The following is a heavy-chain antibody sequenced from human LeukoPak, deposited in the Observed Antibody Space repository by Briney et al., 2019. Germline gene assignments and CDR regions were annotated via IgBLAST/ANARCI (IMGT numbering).Heavy chain of an antibody. V-gene: IGHV3-7*01. J-gene: IGHJ4*02. CDR2: IKQDGSEK. CDR3: ARDIWGATDY. D-gene: IGHD1-26*01. CDR1: GFTVSSNY. Sequence: GGSLRLSCAASGFTVSSNYMSWVRQAPGKGLEWVANIKQDGSEKYYVESVKGRFTISRDNAKNSLYLQMNSLRVEDTAVYYCARDIWGATDYWGQGTLVTVSS.